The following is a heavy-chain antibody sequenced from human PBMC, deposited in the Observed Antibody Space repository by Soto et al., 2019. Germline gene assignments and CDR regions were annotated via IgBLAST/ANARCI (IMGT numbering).Heavy chain of an antibody. V-gene: IGHV1-69*06. D-gene: IGHD3-3*01. J-gene: IGHJ4*02. CDR1: GGTSTRYA. CDR3: SRGSEYDFWSGYL. CDR2: IVPMFGTS. Sequence: QERLVQSGAEVRKPGSSVKVSCKVTGGTSTRYAINWVRQAPGQGLEWMGGIVPMFGTSKYAQKFQGRVTITADTSTHIAYMELRSLRCEDTAVYYCSRGSEYDFWSGYLWGQGTLVSVSS.